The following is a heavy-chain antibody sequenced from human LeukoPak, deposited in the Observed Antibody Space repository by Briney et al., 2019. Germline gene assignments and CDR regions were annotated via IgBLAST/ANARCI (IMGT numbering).Heavy chain of an antibody. Sequence: SETLSLTCSVSGGSVSSYYWSWIRQPPGKGLEWIGFFHDGGSTNYNPSFKSRVTISVDTSKNQFSLKLSSVTAADTAVYYCARHFRRRYSSAYSYMDVWGKGTTVTISS. D-gene: IGHD5-18*01. CDR1: GGSVSSYY. V-gene: IGHV4-59*08. CDR3: ARHFRRRYSSAYSYMDV. J-gene: IGHJ6*03. CDR2: FHDGGST.